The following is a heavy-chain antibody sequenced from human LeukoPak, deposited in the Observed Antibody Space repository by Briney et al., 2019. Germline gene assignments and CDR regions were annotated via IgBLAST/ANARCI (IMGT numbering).Heavy chain of an antibody. V-gene: IGHV4-31*03. D-gene: IGHD3-10*01. J-gene: IGHJ4*02. CDR3: ARDPPSASSGIGY. CDR1: GGSISSGGYY. Sequence: PSQTLSLTCTVSGGSISSGGYYWSWIRQHPGKGLEWIGYIYYSGSTNYNPSLKSRVTISVDTSKNQFSLKLSSVTAADTAVYYCARDPPSASSGIGYWGQGTLVTVSS. CDR2: IYYSGST.